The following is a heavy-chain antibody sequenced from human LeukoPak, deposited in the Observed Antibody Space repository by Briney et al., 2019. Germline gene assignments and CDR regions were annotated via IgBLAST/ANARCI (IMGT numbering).Heavy chain of an antibody. Sequence: ASVKVSCKASGYTFTSYGISWARQAPGQGLEWMGWISPYNGNTNYAQKLQGRVTMTTDTSTNTAYMELRSLRSDDTAVYYCARGNYDSWSEYFQHWGQGTLVTVSS. CDR3: ARGNYDSWSEYFQH. D-gene: IGHD3-22*01. J-gene: IGHJ1*01. CDR2: ISPYNGNT. CDR1: GYTFTSYG. V-gene: IGHV1-18*01.